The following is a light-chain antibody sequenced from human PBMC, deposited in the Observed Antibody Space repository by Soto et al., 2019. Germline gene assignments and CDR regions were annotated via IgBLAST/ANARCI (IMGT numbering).Light chain of an antibody. J-gene: IGKJ1*01. CDR2: AAS. V-gene: IGKV1-9*01. CDR3: QQLNSYPRT. CDR1: QGISSY. Sequence: DIQLTQSPSFLSASVGDRVTITCRASQGISSYLAWYQQKPGKAPKLLIYAASTLQSGVPSRFSGSGSGTEFTLTISSLQPEDFATYYCQQLNSYPRTFGHGTKV.